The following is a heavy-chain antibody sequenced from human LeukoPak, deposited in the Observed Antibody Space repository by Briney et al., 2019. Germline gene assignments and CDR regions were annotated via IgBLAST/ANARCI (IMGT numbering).Heavy chain of an antibody. CDR1: GGSFSGYY. CDR3: ARGPYSSSWYRFDY. J-gene: IGHJ4*02. CDR2: INHSGST. Sequence: SETLSLTCAVYGGSFSGYYWSWIRQPPGKGLEWIGEINHSGSTNYNPSLKSRVTISVDTSKNQFPLKLSSVTAADTAVYYCARGPYSSSWYRFDYWGQGTLVTVSS. D-gene: IGHD6-13*01. V-gene: IGHV4-34*01.